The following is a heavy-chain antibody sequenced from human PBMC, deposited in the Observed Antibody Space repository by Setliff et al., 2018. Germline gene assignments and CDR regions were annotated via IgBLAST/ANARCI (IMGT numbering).Heavy chain of an antibody. D-gene: IGHD5-18*01. CDR1: GFSVSGNY. V-gene: IGHV3-53*01. CDR3: ASSRTWIPVLDY. CDR2: IDSGGRT. Sequence: HPGGSLRLSCAGSGFSVSGNYMNWVRQAPGKGLEWVSLIDSGGRTYYADSVKGRFTISRDNSKSTVYLQMNSLSAEDTAIYYCASSRTWIPVLDYCGQGTLVTVSS. J-gene: IGHJ4*02.